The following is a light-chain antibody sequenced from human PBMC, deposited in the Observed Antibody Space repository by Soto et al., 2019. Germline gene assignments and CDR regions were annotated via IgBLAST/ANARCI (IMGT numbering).Light chain of an antibody. CDR2: DAS. CDR1: QSVSSN. CDR3: QQYKNWPPWT. Sequence: EIVMTQSPATLSVSPGERAGLSFMASQSVSSNLAWYQQKPGQAPRLPIYDASTRATGISARFSGSGSGTEFTLTISSLQSEDSAVYYCQQYKNWPPWTFGQGTKVDIK. V-gene: IGKV3-15*01. J-gene: IGKJ1*01.